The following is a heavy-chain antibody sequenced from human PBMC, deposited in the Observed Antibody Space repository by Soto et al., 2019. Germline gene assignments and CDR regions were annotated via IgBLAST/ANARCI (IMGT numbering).Heavy chain of an antibody. Sequence: KPSETLSLTCTVSGGSISSYYWSWIRQPAGKGLEWIGRIYTSGSTNYNPSLKSRVTMSVDTSKNQFSLKLSSVTAADTAVYYCARYCSSTSCSPRAFDPWGQGTLVTVSS. CDR3: ARYCSSTSCSPRAFDP. V-gene: IGHV4-4*07. D-gene: IGHD2-2*01. CDR1: GGSISSYY. J-gene: IGHJ5*02. CDR2: IYTSGST.